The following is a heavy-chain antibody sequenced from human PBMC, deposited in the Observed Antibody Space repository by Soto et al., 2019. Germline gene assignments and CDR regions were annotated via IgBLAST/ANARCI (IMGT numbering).Heavy chain of an antibody. CDR2: IYPGDSDT. CDR1: GCSFTSFW. D-gene: IGHD2-15*01. CDR3: ARHAYCSGGSCYETDYYYYMDV. Sequence: GVPLKISCKVSGCSFTSFWIGWVSQMPGKGVEWMGIIYPGDSDTRYSPSFQGQVTISADKSISTAYLQWSSLKASDTAMYYCARHAYCSGGSCYETDYYYYMDVWGKGTTVTVSS. J-gene: IGHJ6*03. V-gene: IGHV5-51*01.